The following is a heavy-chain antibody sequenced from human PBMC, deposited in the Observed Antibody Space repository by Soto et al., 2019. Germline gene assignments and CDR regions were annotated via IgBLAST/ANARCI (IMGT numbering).Heavy chain of an antibody. CDR2: IYFNGAT. CDR1: GGSISSDNYY. CDR3: ASTRYSYNSASAY. V-gene: IGHV4-30-4*01. J-gene: IGHJ4*02. D-gene: IGHD6-19*01. Sequence: LSLTCTVSGGSISSDNYYWSWIRQPPGKGLEWIGYIYFNGATYHNPSLKSRLIISIDTSRNQFSLKLSSVTAADTAVYYCASTRYSYNSASAYWGRGTLVTVSS.